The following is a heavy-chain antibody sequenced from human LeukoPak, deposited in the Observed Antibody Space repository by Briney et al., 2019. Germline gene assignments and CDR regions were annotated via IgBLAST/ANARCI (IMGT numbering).Heavy chain of an antibody. CDR3: ARIGHGANSHLKWYFDL. J-gene: IGHJ2*01. CDR2: IFYSGSA. CDR1: GVSISSSIYY. Sequence: PSETLSLTSNVSGVSISSSIYYWAWIRQPPGKGLEWIGSIFYSGSAYYSPSLKSRLAVPLDTSKNQFSLKLSSVTAADTAVYYCARIGHGANSHLKWYFDLWGRGTLVTVSS. V-gene: IGHV4-39*01. D-gene: IGHD4-23*01.